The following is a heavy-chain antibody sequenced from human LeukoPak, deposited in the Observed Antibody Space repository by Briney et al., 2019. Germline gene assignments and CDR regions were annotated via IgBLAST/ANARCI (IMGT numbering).Heavy chain of an antibody. V-gene: IGHV3-23*01. J-gene: IGHJ4*02. CDR3: AKGGIGEAGLDS. CDR1: GFAFSSSW. Sequence: GGSLRLSCAASGFAFSSSWMTWVRQAPGKGLDWVSSIGGSNDGGTYYADSVKGRFTISRDNSKNTVSLQMNSLRAEDTALYFCAKGGIGEAGLDSWGQGILVTVSS. D-gene: IGHD6-13*01. CDR2: IGGSNDGGT.